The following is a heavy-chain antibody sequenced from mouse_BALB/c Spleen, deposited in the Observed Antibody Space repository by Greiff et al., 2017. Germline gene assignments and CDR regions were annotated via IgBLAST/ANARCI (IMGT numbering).Heavy chain of an antibody. Sequence: QVQLKESGAELARPGASVKLSCKASGYTFTSYWLQWVKQRPGQGLEWIGAIYPGDGDTRYTQKFKGEATLTADKSSSTAYMQLSSLASEDSAVYYCAREGYGSSYPFAYWGQGTLVTVSA. V-gene: IGHV1-87*01. J-gene: IGHJ3*01. CDR3: AREGYGSSYPFAY. D-gene: IGHD1-1*01. CDR2: IYPGDGDT. CDR1: GYTFTSYW.